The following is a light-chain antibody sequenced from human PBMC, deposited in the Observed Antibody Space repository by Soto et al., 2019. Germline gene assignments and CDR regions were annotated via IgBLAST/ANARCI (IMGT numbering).Light chain of an antibody. J-gene: IGKJ1*01. CDR2: DAS. Sequence: EIVLTQSPATLSLSPGERATLSCRASQSVSSYLAWYQQKPGQAPRLLIYDASNKATGIPARFSGSGSGTNFILTISCLELEDFAVYYCQQRSNWPPSWTFGQGTKVNIK. CDR3: QQRSNWPPSWT. V-gene: IGKV3-11*01. CDR1: QSVSSY.